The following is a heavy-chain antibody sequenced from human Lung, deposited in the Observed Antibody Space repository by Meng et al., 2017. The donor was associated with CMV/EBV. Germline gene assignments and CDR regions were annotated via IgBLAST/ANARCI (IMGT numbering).Heavy chain of an antibody. D-gene: IGHD3-3*01. Sequence: SCAASGFPFSRYWMSWVRQAPGKGLEWVANIKQDESEKYYVDSVKGRFTISRDNAKNSLYLQMNSLRAEDTAVFYCARGFWNPYYEDTHDFWGQGXLVTVSS. CDR2: IKQDESEK. V-gene: IGHV3-7*04. CDR3: ARGFWNPYYEDTHDF. CDR1: GFPFSRYW. J-gene: IGHJ4*02.